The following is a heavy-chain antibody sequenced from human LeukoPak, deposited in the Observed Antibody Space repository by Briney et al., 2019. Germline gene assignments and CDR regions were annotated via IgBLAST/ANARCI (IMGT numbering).Heavy chain of an antibody. V-gene: IGHV4-59*01. CDR2: IYYSGST. CDR3: ARDRGGYSGSYFDY. CDR1: GGSISSYY. D-gene: IGHD1-26*01. J-gene: IGHJ4*02. Sequence: SETLSLTCTVSGGSISSYYWSWIRQPPGKGLEWIGYIYYSGSTNYNPSLKSRVTISVDTSKNQFSLKLSSVTAADTAVCYCARDRGGYSGSYFDYWGQGTLVTVSS.